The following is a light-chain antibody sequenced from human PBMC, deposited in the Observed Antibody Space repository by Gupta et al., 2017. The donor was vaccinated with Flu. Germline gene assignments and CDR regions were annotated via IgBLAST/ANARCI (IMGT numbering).Light chain of an antibody. CDR2: QDT. Sequence: SYELTQPPSVSVSPGQTVTISCSGEKLGNKYVCWYQKKPGQSPVLVIHQDTRRPSGIPERFSGFNSENTAILTIRGTQAVDEADYYCQTWDSSTVVFGTGTKVIVL. CDR1: KLGNKY. V-gene: IGLV3-1*01. J-gene: IGLJ1*01. CDR3: QTWDSSTVV.